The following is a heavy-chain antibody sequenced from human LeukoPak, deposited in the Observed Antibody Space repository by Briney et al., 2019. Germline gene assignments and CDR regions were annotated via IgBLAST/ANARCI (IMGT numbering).Heavy chain of an antibody. CDR3: ARSTTLVNFDY. V-gene: IGHV5-51*01. D-gene: IGHD5-18*01. J-gene: IGHJ4*02. CDR1: GYSFTNYW. CDR2: IYPGDSDT. Sequence: GESLKISCRGSGYSFTNYWIAWVRQMPGKGLEWMGIIYPGDSDTRYSPSFQGQVTISADKSISIAYLQWSSLKTSDTAMYYCARSTTLVNFDYWGQGTLVTASS.